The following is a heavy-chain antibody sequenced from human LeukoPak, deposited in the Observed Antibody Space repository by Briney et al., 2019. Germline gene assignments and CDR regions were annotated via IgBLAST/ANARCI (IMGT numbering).Heavy chain of an antibody. D-gene: IGHD5-24*01. CDR1: DFSFSSYS. CDR2: ISSDEKTT. Sequence: GGSLRLSCAASDFSFSSYSMHWVRQSPGKGLMWVSRISSDEKTTTYVDSVKGRFTISRDNAKNMLYLQMHSLRAEDTAVYYCASDFGYKFDYWGPGALVTVSS. CDR3: ASDFGYKFDY. V-gene: IGHV3-74*01. J-gene: IGHJ4*01.